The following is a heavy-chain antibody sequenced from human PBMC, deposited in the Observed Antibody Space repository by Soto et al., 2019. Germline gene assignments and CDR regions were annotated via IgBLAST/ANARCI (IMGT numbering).Heavy chain of an antibody. CDR3: ARDPGRFYCSGGSCYSDAFDI. CDR2: IYYSGST. CDR1: GGSISSGGYY. J-gene: IGHJ3*02. Sequence: TXETLSLTCTVSGGSISSGGYYWSWSRQHPGKGLEWIGYIYYSGSTYYNPSLKSRVTISVDTSKNQFSLKLSSVTAADTAVYYCARDPGRFYCSGGSCYSDAFDIWGQGTMVTVSS. V-gene: IGHV4-31*03. D-gene: IGHD2-15*01.